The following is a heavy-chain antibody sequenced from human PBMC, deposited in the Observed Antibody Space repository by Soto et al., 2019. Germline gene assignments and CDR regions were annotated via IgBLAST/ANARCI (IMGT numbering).Heavy chain of an antibody. D-gene: IGHD2-15*01. CDR1: GYTLTELS. J-gene: IGHJ4*02. CDR3: ATPRCRYCSGGSCSYNYFDY. Sequence: QVQLVQSGAEVKKPGASVKVSCKVSGYTLTELSMHWVRQAPGKGLEWMGGFDPEDGETIYAQKFQVRVTITEDTSTDTAYMELSSLRSEDTAVYYCATPRCRYCSGGSCSYNYFDYWGQGTLVTVSS. CDR2: FDPEDGET. V-gene: IGHV1-24*01.